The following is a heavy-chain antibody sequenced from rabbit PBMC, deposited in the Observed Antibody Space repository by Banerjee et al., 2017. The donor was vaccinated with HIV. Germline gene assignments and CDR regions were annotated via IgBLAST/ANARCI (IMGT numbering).Heavy chain of an antibody. CDR1: GIDFSSHNY. CDR3: ARDLAGVIGWNFDL. J-gene: IGHJ4*01. Sequence: LVESGGGLVQPEGSLTLTCKASGIDFSSHNYMCWVRQAPGKGLEVVACIITSSGSTWYASWVNGRFTISKSTSLNTVDLKMTSLTVADTATYFCARDLAGVIGWNFDLWGQGTLVT. V-gene: IGHV1S43*01. CDR2: IITSSGST. D-gene: IGHD4-1*01.